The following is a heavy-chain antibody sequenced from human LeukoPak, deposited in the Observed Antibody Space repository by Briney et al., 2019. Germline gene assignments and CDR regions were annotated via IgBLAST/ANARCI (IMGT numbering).Heavy chain of an antibody. CDR1: GGSLSSSIYY. J-gene: IGHJ4*02. CDR3: ARHASVDGNWPRPLDY. V-gene: IGHV4-39*01. CDR2: IYYSGST. D-gene: IGHD6-19*01. Sequence: SETLSLTPTLSGGSLSSSIYYGGWVRHPRGKGLEWLGYIYYSGSTYYKPSLKTRVTISVDTSKNQFSLKLTSVTAADTAVYYCARHASVDGNWPRPLDYWGQGSLVTVSS.